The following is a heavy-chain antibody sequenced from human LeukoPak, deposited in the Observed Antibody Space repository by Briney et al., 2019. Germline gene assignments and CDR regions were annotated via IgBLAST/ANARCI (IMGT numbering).Heavy chain of an antibody. Sequence: SGPTLVNPTQTLTLTCTFSGFSLSTDGEGVGWIRQSPGKALEWLALIYWDDDKRYSPSLKSRLTITMDTSKNQVVLTMTNMDPVDTATYYCTHIRTTVTTAWGQGTLVTVSS. CDR1: GFSLSTDGEG. V-gene: IGHV2-5*02. D-gene: IGHD4-17*01. J-gene: IGHJ5*02. CDR2: IYWDDDK. CDR3: THIRTTVTTA.